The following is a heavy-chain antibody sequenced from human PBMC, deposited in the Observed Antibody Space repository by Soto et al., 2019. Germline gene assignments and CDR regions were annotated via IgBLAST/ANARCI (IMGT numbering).Heavy chain of an antibody. D-gene: IGHD6-19*01. CDR2: NNNSGDT. CDR3: ARGGSGWKALNWFDP. CDR1: GASIANNGYS. V-gene: IGHV4-31*11. J-gene: IGHJ5*02. Sequence: PSETLSLTCAVSGASIANNGYSWTWIRQHPGKGLEWIGTNNNSGDTYYNPSLKSRLTIPLDTFQIHFSRRLNAVTAADTATYYCARGGSGWKALNWFDPWGQGIMVTVSS.